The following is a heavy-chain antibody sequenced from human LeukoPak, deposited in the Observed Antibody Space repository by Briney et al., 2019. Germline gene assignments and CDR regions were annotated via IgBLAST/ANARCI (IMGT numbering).Heavy chain of an antibody. CDR2: IYYSGST. D-gene: IGHD6-13*01. J-gene: IGHJ5*02. Sequence: SETLPLTCTVSGGSISSSSYYWGWIRQPPGKGLEWIGSIYYSGSTYYNPSLKSRVTISVDTSKNQFSLKLSSVTAADTAVYYCASTRSWYSWFDPWGQGTLVTVSS. CDR1: GGSISSSSYY. V-gene: IGHV4-39*07. CDR3: ASTRSWYSWFDP.